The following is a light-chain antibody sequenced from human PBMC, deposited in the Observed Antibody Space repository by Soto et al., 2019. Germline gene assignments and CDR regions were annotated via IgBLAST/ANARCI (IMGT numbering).Light chain of an antibody. Sequence: DIQMTQSPSTLSASVGDRVTITCRASQSISSWLAWYQQKPGKAPKLLIYKAGGLDSGVPSRVSGSGAGTEFTLTISSLQPDDFATYYCQQYNSYSWTFGQGTKVEIK. CDR1: QSISSW. J-gene: IGKJ1*01. CDR3: QQYNSYSWT. V-gene: IGKV1-5*03. CDR2: KAG.